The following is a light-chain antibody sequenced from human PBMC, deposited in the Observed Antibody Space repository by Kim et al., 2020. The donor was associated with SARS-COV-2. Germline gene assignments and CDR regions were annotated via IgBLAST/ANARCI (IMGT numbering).Light chain of an antibody. J-gene: IGLJ2*01. CDR2: GRN. CDR1: SPRSQF. CDR3: TSRDSSGFHVI. V-gene: IGLV3-19*01. Sequence: SSELTQDPAVSVALGQTVTMTCQGDSPRSQFANWYQQSPGQSPVLVLHGRNSRPSGIQDRFSGSRSGDKASLTITGAQAEDEADYYCTSRDSSGFHVIFG.